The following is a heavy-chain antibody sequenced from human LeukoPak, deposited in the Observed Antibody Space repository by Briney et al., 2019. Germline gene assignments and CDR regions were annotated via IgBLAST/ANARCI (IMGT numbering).Heavy chain of an antibody. V-gene: IGHV4-59*12. CDR2: LYYSGST. Sequence: SETLSLTCTVSGGSISSYYWVWIRQPPGKGLEWIGSLYYSGSTNYNPSLKSRVTISVDTSKNQFSLKLSSVTAADTAVYYCARRFGSSGYYYLGVSGIDYWGQGTLVTVSS. CDR3: ARRFGSSGYYYLGVSGIDY. CDR1: GGSISSYY. J-gene: IGHJ4*02. D-gene: IGHD3-22*01.